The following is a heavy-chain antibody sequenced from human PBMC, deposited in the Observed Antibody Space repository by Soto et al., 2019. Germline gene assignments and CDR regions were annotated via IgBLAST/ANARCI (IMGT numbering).Heavy chain of an antibody. CDR1: GGTFSSHA. J-gene: IGHJ5*02. V-gene: IGHV1-69*12. D-gene: IGHD3-3*02. CDR2: IIPIFRTA. Sequence: QVQLVQSGAEVKKPGSSVKVSCKASGGTFSSHAINWVRQAPGQGLEWMGGIIPIFRTANYAQKFQGRVTITADESTSTAYMELSSLRSEDTAVYYCARNSPLGTNSIRRFDPWGQGTLVTVSS. CDR3: ARNSPLGTNSIRRFDP.